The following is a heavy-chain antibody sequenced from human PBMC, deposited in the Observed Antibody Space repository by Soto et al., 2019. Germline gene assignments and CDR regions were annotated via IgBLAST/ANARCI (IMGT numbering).Heavy chain of an antibody. D-gene: IGHD3-16*01. J-gene: IGHJ4*02. V-gene: IGHV1-69*01. CDR1: GGTFSSYA. Sequence: QVQLVQSGAEVKKPGSSVKVSCTASGGTFSSYAISWVRQAPGQGLEWMGGIIPIFGTANYAQKFQGRVTITADESTSTAYMELSSLRSEDTAVYYCASRRKEGYVWFDGVDYWGQGTLVTVSS. CDR3: ASRRKEGYVWFDGVDY. CDR2: IIPIFGTA.